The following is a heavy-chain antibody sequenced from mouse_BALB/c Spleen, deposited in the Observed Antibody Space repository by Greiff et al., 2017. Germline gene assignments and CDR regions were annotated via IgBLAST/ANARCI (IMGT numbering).Heavy chain of an antibody. V-gene: IGHV1-4*01. Sequence: QVQLQQSGAELARPGASVKMSCKASGYTFTSYTMHWVNQRPGQGLEWIGYINPSSGYTNYNQKFKDKATLTADKSSSTAYMQLSSLTSEDSAVYYCASPYDYDEGGYAMDYWGQGTSVTVSS. CDR1: GYTFTSYT. CDR2: INPSSGYT. J-gene: IGHJ4*01. CDR3: ASPYDYDEGGYAMDY. D-gene: IGHD2-4*01.